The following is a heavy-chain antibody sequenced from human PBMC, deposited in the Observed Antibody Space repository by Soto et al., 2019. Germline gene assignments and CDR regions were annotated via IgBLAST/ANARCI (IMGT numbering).Heavy chain of an antibody. CDR3: ARHDGFWQQLVNSLEH. J-gene: IGHJ1*01. CDR1: GGSISSSSYY. Sequence: SETLSLTCTVSGGSISSSSYYWGWIRQPPGKGLEWIGSIYYSGSTYYNPSLKSRVTISVDTSKNQFSLKLSSVTAADTAVYYCARHDGFWQQLVNSLEHWGQGTLVTVSS. D-gene: IGHD6-13*01. V-gene: IGHV4-39*01. CDR2: IYYSGST.